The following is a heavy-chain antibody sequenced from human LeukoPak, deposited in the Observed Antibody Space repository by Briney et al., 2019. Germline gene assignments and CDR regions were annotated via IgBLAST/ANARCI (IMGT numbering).Heavy chain of an antibody. Sequence: ASVTVSCKASGYTFTSYYMHWVRQAPGQGLEWMGIINPSGGSTSYAQKFQGRVTMTRDMSTSTVYMELSSLRSEDTAVYYCARDGYSSRGWTYNWFDHWGQGTLVTVSS. CDR2: INPSGGST. CDR1: GYTFTSYY. D-gene: IGHD6-13*01. J-gene: IGHJ5*02. CDR3: ARDGYSSRGWTYNWFDH. V-gene: IGHV1-46*01.